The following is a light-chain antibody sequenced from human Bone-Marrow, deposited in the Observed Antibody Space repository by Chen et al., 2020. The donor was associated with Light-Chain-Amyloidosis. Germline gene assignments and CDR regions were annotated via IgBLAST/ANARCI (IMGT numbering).Light chain of an antibody. CDR1: QSLLYSNGDNY. Sequence: DIVMTQSPLSLPVTPGEPASISCRSSQSLLYSNGDNYLDWYLQKPGQSPQLLIYLGSNRASGVTDRFSGSGSGTDFTLKISRVEAEDVGVYYCMQALQTPRSFGQGTRLEIK. J-gene: IGKJ2*03. CDR3: MQALQTPRS. CDR2: LGS. V-gene: IGKV2-28*01.